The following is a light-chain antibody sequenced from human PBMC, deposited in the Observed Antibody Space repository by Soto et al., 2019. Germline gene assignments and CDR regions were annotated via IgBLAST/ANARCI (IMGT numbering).Light chain of an antibody. CDR1: SSDVGDYNY. CDR2: EVS. J-gene: IGLJ2*01. Sequence: QSVLTQPPSASGSPGQSVTISCTGTSSDVGDYNYVSWYQQHPGKAPKLMIYEVSERPSGVPDRFSGSKSGNTASLTVSGLQAEDEADYFCTSYAGSNNLLFGGGTKVTVL. CDR3: TSYAGSNNLL. V-gene: IGLV2-8*01.